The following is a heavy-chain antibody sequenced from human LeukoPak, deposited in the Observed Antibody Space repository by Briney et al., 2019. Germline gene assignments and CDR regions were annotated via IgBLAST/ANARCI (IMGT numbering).Heavy chain of an antibody. V-gene: IGHV4-39*07. CDR1: GGSISGSSYY. CDR2: IYYSGST. Sequence: PSETLSLTCTVSGGSISGSSYYWGWIRQPPGKGLEWIGSIYYSGSTYYNPSLKSRVTISVDTSKNQFSLKLSSVTAADTAVYYCARDPTYYYDSSGYFDYWGQGTLVTVSS. CDR3: ARDPTYYYDSSGYFDY. D-gene: IGHD3-22*01. J-gene: IGHJ4*02.